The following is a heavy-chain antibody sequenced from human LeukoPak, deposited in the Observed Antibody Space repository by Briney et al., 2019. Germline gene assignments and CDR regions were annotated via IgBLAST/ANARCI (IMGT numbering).Heavy chain of an antibody. V-gene: IGHV4-59*01. D-gene: IGHD3-3*01. CDR3: ARNPGYSDYWSGPNWFDP. CDR2: IYYSGST. Sequence: PSETLSLTCTVSGGSISSYYWSWIRQPAGKGLEWIGYIYYSGSTNYNPSLKSRVTISVDTPKNQFSLKLSSVTAADTAVYYCARNPGYSDYWSGPNWFDPWGQGTLVTVSS. CDR1: GGSISSYY. J-gene: IGHJ5*02.